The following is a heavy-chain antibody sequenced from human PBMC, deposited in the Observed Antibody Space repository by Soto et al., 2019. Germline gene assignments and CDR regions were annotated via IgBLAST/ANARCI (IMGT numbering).Heavy chain of an antibody. D-gene: IGHD2-21*01. CDR2: IKSKADGGTT. CDR3: TTDQYCGGDCYNYFDY. V-gene: IGHV3-15*01. J-gene: IGHJ4*02. CDR1: GFTFSNAW. Sequence: PGRSLRLSCAASGFTFSNAWMSRVRQAPGKGLEWVGRIKSKADGGTTDYAAPVKGRFTISRDDSKNTLYLQMNSLKTEDTAVYYCTTDQYCGGDCYNYFDYWGQGTLVTVSS.